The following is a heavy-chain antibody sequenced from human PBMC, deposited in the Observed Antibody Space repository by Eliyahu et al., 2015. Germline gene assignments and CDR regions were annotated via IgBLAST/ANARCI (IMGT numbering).Heavy chain of an antibody. CDR2: IYYSGST. V-gene: IGHV4-59*08. Sequence: QVQLQESGPGLXKPSETLSLTCTVPXGXISSXYWXXXRQPPGKGXEXIGYIYYSGSTNYNPSLKSRVTISVDTSKNQFSLKLSSVTAADTAVYYCAGYSSSWYPFYYWGQGTLVTVSS. CDR3: AGYSSSWYPFYY. CDR1: XGXISSXY. D-gene: IGHD6-13*01. J-gene: IGHJ4*02.